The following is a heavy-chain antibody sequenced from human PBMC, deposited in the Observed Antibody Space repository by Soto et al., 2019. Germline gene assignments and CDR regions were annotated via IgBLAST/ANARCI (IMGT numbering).Heavy chain of an antibody. CDR2: INAGNGNT. J-gene: IGHJ5*02. Sequence: ASVKVSCKASGYTFTSYAMHWVRQAPGQRLEWMGWINAGNGNTKYSQKFQGRVTITRDTSASTAYMELSSLRSEDTAVYYCARVTYYYDSSGYYSNWFDPWGQGTLVTVSS. CDR1: GYTFTSYA. CDR3: ARVTYYYDSSGYYSNWFDP. D-gene: IGHD3-22*01. V-gene: IGHV1-3*01.